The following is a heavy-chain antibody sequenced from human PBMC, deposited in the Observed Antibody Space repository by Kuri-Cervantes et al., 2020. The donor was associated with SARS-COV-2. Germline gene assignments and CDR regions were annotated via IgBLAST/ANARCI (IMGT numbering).Heavy chain of an antibody. CDR1: GFTFSSYT. V-gene: IGHV3-21*01. Sequence: GESLKISCAASGFTFSSYTMNWVRQAPGKGLEWLSSISYSGSYIYYSDSVKGRFTISRDNAKNSLYLQMNSLRDEDTAVYYCARDRALRYFDGPIHDYWGQGTLVTVSS. J-gene: IGHJ4*02. CDR2: ISYSGSYI. D-gene: IGHD3-9*01. CDR3: ARDRALRYFDGPIHDY.